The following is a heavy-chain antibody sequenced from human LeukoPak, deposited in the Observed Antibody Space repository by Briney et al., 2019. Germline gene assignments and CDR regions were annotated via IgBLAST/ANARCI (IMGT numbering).Heavy chain of an antibody. CDR2: ISYSGST. Sequence: SETLSLTCTVSGGSLSNNYWSWVRQPPGKGLEWIGYISYSGSTNYNPSLKSRVTILVDTSKNQFSLKLSSVTAADTAVYYCARSKGYFDYWGQGTLVTVSS. V-gene: IGHV4-59*08. CDR3: ARSKGYFDY. J-gene: IGHJ4*02. CDR1: GGSLSNNY.